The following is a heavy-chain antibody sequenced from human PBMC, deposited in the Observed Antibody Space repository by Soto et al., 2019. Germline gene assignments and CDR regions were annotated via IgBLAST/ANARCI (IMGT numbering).Heavy chain of an antibody. J-gene: IGHJ5*01. D-gene: IGHD3-10*01. V-gene: IGHV4-61*01. CDR2: FYNSGSP. CDR3: ARSNYFGSGSLFLGDNWFDS. Sequence: PXESLSLSSTVAGGSVSSAIYYWSWIRQPPGKRLEWIVCFYNSGSPNYNPSLKSRVTFSVDTSKNQFSLELSSVTAAESAVYYCARSNYFGSGSLFLGDNWFDSWGQGTLVTVSS. CDR1: GGSVSSAIYY.